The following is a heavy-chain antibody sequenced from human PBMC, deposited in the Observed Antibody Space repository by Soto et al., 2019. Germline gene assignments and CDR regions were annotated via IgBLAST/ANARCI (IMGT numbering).Heavy chain of an antibody. Sequence: SETLSLTXTVSGGSMRNYFWTWIRQPPGKGLEWIGYIHYSGATSFFPSYNPSLRGRVTISEDTSKNQFSLKLLSVTTADTAVYFCAAGEASSRNLAPYYLDFWGQGTLVTVSS. V-gene: IGHV4-59*01. J-gene: IGHJ4*02. CDR1: GGSMRNYF. D-gene: IGHD6-13*01. CDR3: AAGEASSRNLAPYYLDF. CDR2: IHYSGATSFFP.